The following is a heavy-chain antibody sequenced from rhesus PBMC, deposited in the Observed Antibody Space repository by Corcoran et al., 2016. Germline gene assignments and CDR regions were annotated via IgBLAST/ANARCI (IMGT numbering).Heavy chain of an antibody. V-gene: IGHV4-106*01. CDR2: IYGSGGGT. D-gene: IGHD4-29*01. CDR1: GGSISDDYY. Sequence: QVQLQESGPGLVKPSETLSLTCAVSGGSISDDYYWSWIRQPPGKGLEWIGYIYGSGGGTNYNPSLKHLVTLSIDASKNQFSLKLSSVTAADTAVYYCARDSPPLRYDYWGQGVLVTVSS. J-gene: IGHJ4*01. CDR3: ARDSPPLRYDY.